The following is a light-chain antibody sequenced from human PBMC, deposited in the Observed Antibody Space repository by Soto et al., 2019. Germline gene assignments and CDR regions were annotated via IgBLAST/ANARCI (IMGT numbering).Light chain of an antibody. V-gene: IGKV1-6*01. CDR3: LQDYGDLWT. CDR1: RDVGSD. Sequence: TQSPSSLSASVGEKIIITCRASRDVGSDVSWYQQKPGQAPKLLIYAASNLYTGVPSRFSGSRSGTEFTLTISSLQPEDGASYYCLQDYGDLWTFGQGTKVDIK. J-gene: IGKJ1*01. CDR2: AAS.